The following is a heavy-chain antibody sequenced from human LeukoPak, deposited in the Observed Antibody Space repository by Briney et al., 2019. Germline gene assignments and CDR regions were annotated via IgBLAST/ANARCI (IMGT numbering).Heavy chain of an antibody. CDR1: GFTFSSCS. Sequence: GGSLRLSCAASGFTFSSCSMNWVRQVPGKGLEWVSYISSSSSTIYYADSVKGRFTISRDNAKNSLYLQMNSLRAEDTAVYYCARDDEYYCSSTSCLTKPFDYWGQGTLVTVSS. J-gene: IGHJ4*02. CDR3: ARDDEYYCSSTSCLTKPFDY. D-gene: IGHD2-2*01. CDR2: ISSSSSTI. V-gene: IGHV3-48*01.